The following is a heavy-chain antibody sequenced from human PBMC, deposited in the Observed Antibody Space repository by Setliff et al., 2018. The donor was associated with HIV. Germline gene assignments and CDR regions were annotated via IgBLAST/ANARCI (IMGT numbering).Heavy chain of an antibody. CDR2: VYTSGST. J-gene: IGHJ4*02. V-gene: IGHV4-4*09. D-gene: IGHD3-16*01. CDR1: GGSINNYY. Sequence: PSETLSLTCTVSGGSINNYYWSWIRQPPGKGLEWIGYVYTSGSTNYNPSLKSRVTISVDTSKKQFSLKLSSVTAADTAVYFCGRLGYVTFDFDYWGQGTLVTVSS. CDR3: GRLGYVTFDFDY.